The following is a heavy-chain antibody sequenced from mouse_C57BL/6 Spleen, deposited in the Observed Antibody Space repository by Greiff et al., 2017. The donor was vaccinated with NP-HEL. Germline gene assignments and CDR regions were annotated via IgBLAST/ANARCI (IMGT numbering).Heavy chain of an antibody. CDR2: INPNNGGT. Sequence: EVKLMESGPELVKPGASVKIPCKASGYTFTDYNMDWVKQSHGKSLEWIGDINPNNGGTIYNQKFKGKATLTVDKSSSTAYMELRSLTSEDTAVYYCARAGIYYGNYNAMDYWGQGTSVTVSS. CDR3: ARAGIYYGNYNAMDY. V-gene: IGHV1-18*01. CDR1: GYTFTDYN. D-gene: IGHD2-1*01. J-gene: IGHJ4*01.